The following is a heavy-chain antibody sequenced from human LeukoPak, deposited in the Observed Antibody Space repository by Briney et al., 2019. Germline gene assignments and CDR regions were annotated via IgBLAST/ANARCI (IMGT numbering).Heavy chain of an antibody. CDR1: GGSFSGYY. Sequence: PSETLSLTCAVYGGSFSGYYWSWIRQPPGKGLEWIGEINHSGSTNYNPSLKSRVTISVDTSKNQFSLKLSSVTAADTAVYYCARGRIAAAGTGPYYYYGKDVWGQGTTVTVSS. V-gene: IGHV4-34*01. CDR2: INHSGST. D-gene: IGHD6-13*01. CDR3: ARGRIAAAGTGPYYYYGKDV. J-gene: IGHJ6*02.